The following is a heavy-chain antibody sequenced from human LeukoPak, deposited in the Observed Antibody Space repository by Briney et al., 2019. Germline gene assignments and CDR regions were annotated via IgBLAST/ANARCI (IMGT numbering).Heavy chain of an antibody. CDR3: ARYYYDSRGYYYYYFDY. V-gene: IGHV6-1*01. Sequence: SQTLSLTCAISGDSVSSNSVAWNWVRRSPSRGLEWLGRTYYRSKWSNDYAVSVKSRITINPDTSRNQFSLQLNSVTPEDTAVYYCARYYYDSRGYYYYYFDYWGQGTLVTVSS. CDR2: TYYRSKWSN. D-gene: IGHD3-22*01. CDR1: GDSVSSNSVA. J-gene: IGHJ4*02.